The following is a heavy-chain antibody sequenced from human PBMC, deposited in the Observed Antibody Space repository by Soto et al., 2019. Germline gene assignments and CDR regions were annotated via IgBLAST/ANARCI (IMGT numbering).Heavy chain of an antibody. Sequence: PSETLSLTCTVSGGSISGGDYYWSWIRQPPEKGLEWIGYIYYSGSTYYNPSLKSRVTISVDTSKNQFSLKLSSVTAADTAVYYCASENTDGYKELPGLFDYWGQGTLVTVSS. J-gene: IGHJ4*02. CDR1: GGSISGGDYY. D-gene: IGHD5-12*01. V-gene: IGHV4-30-4*01. CDR3: ASENTDGYKELPGLFDY. CDR2: IYYSGST.